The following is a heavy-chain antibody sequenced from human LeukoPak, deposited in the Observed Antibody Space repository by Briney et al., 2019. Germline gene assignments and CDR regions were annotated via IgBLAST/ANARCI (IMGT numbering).Heavy chain of an antibody. CDR2: LYYTGST. D-gene: IGHD3-3*01. V-gene: IGHV4-59*01. CDR3: ARITNYYYMDV. J-gene: IGHJ6*03. CDR1: GDSISTYY. Sequence: SGTLSLTCTVSGDSISTYYWTWIRQPPGKGLEWIGYLYYTGSTNYSPSLKSRVTMSVDTSKNQFSLKLSSVTAADTAVYYCARITNYYYMDVWGKGIMVTVSS.